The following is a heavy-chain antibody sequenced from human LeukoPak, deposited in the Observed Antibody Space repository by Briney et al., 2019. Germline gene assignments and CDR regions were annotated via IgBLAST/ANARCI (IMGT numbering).Heavy chain of an antibody. V-gene: IGHV3-23*01. CDR2: ISGSGGST. D-gene: IGHD3-10*01. CDR1: GFTFSSYA. J-gene: IGHJ4*02. CDR3: AKWAGYYYGSGRYFDY. Sequence: GGSLRLSCAASGFTFSSYAMSWVRQAPGKGLEWVSAISGSGGSTYYADSVKGRFTISRDNSKNTLYLQMNSLRAEDTAVYYCAKWAGYYYGSGRYFDYWGQGTLVTGSS.